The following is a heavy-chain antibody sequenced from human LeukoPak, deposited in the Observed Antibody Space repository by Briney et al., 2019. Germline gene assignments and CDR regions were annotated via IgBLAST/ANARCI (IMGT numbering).Heavy chain of an antibody. Sequence: GGSLRLSCAASGFTFSSYGMHWVRQAPGKGLEWVAVISYDGSNKYYADSVKGRFTISRDNSKNTLYLQMNSLRAEDTAVYYCAKDLVGSSFDYYFDYWGQGTLVTVSS. CDR1: GFTFSSYG. D-gene: IGHD6-6*01. J-gene: IGHJ4*02. CDR3: AKDLVGSSFDYYFDY. V-gene: IGHV3-30*18. CDR2: ISYDGSNK.